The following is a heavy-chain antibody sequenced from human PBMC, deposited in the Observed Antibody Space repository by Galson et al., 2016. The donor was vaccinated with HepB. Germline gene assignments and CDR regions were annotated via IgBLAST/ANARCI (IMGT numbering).Heavy chain of an antibody. V-gene: IGHV5-51*01. Sequence: QSGAEVKKPGESLKISCKGSGYSLTSSWIGWVRQKTGKGLEWMGVVYPGDPEIKYSPSFQGQVTISVDKSINTAYLQWSSLKASDTAMYYCARQVGGSSGLDYFDSWGQGTPVTVSS. CDR1: GYSLTSSW. CDR2: VYPGDPEI. D-gene: IGHD3-22*01. J-gene: IGHJ4*02. CDR3: ARQVGGSSGLDYFDS.